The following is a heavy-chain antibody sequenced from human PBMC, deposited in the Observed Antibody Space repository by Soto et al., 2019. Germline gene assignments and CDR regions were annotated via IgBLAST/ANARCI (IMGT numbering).Heavy chain of an antibody. CDR2: IYYSGST. J-gene: IGHJ4*02. CDR3: ARVGYEVSPSVYYFDY. Sequence: SETLSLTCTVSGGSISSGGYYWSWIRQHPGKGLEWIGYIYYSGSTYYNPSLKSRVTISVDTSKNQFSLKLSSVTAADTAVYYCARVGYEVSPSVYYFDYWGQGTLVTVSS. V-gene: IGHV4-31*03. D-gene: IGHD2-15*01. CDR1: GGSISSGGYY.